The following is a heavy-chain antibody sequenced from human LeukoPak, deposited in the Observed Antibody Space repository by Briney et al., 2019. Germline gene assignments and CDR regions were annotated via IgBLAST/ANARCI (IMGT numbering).Heavy chain of an antibody. CDR1: GFTFSSYA. V-gene: IGHV3-30-3*01. J-gene: IGHJ4*02. D-gene: IGHD6-19*01. Sequence: PGGSLRLSCAASGFTFSSYAMHWVRQAPGKGLEWMAVVSYDGSNKYYADSVKGRFTISRDNSENTLDLQMNSLRAEDTAVYYCARDRSGWYNGLFDYWGQGTLVTVSS. CDR2: VSYDGSNK. CDR3: ARDRSGWYNGLFDY.